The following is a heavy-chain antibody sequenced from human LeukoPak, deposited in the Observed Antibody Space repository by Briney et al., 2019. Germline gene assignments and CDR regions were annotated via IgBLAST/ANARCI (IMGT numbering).Heavy chain of an antibody. Sequence: ASVKVSCKASGYAFTGYYMHWVRQAPGQGLEWMGRINPNSGGTNYAQKLRGRVTMTRDTSISTAYMELGRLRSNDTAVYYCARERARGASGAAKGYWGQGTLVTVSS. CDR1: GYAFTGYY. V-gene: IGHV1-2*06. D-gene: IGHD3-10*01. CDR2: INPNSGGT. CDR3: ARERARGASGAAKGY. J-gene: IGHJ4*02.